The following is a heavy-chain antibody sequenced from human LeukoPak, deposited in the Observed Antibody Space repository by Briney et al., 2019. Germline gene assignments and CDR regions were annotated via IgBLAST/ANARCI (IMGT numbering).Heavy chain of an antibody. V-gene: IGHV3-64D*06. CDR2: ISSDGGTT. J-gene: IGHJ4*02. CDR1: GFTLCAYA. CDR3: VKDRYVDY. D-gene: IGHD2-2*01. Sequence: PGGSLRLSCSVSGFTLCAYAMHWVRQAPGKGLQYVSSISSDGGTTYYADSVKGRFTISRDNSKNTLHLQMSSLRSEDTAVYYCVKDRYVDYWGQGPLVTVSS.